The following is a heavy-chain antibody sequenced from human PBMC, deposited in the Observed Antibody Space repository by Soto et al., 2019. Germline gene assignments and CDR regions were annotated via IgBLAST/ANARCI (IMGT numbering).Heavy chain of an antibody. V-gene: IGHV3-48*03. Sequence: GGALRLSCAASGFTFSSYEMNWVRQAPGKGLERVSYISSSGSTIYYADSVKGRFTISRDNAKNSLYLQMNSLRAEETAVYYCARXDFGVVISLVDYYGMDVWGQGTTVTVSS. CDR3: ARXDFGVVISLVDYYGMDV. D-gene: IGHD3-3*01. CDR1: GFTFSSYE. J-gene: IGHJ6*02. CDR2: ISSSGSTI.